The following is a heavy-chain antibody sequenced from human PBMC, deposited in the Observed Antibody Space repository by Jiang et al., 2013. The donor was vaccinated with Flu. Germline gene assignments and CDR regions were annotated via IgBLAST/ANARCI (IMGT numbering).Heavy chain of an antibody. CDR3: ARVERGLGYSYGVDY. Sequence: GSGLVKPSETLSLTCTVSGGSISSYYWSWIRQPPGKGLEWIGYIYYSGSTNYNPSLKSRVTISVDTSKNQFSLKLSSVTAADTAVYYCARVERGLGYSYGVDYWGQGTLVTVSS. V-gene: IGHV4-59*01. CDR1: GGSISSYY. CDR2: IYYSGST. D-gene: IGHD5-18*01. J-gene: IGHJ4*02.